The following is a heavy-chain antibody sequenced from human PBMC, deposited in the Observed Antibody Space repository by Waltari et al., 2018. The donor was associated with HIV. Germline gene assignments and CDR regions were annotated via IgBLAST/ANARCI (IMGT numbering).Heavy chain of an antibody. Sequence: QVQLQQWGAGLLKPSETLSLTCAVHGDHFFGQYWSWLRQPPGKGLEWIGEISTSGSAHYNPSLESRVTISLDTSKKQISLNLRSVTAADTAVYYCAGPYSSSPDYYFGMDVWGQGTSVTVSS. V-gene: IGHV4-34*01. J-gene: IGHJ6*02. D-gene: IGHD6-6*01. CDR2: ISTSGSA. CDR1: GDHFFGQY. CDR3: AGPYSSSPDYYFGMDV.